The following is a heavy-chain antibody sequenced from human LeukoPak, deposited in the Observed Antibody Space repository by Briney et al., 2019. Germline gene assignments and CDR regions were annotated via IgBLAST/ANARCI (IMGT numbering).Heavy chain of an antibody. D-gene: IGHD6-19*01. V-gene: IGHV4-59*08. J-gene: IGHJ4*02. CDR1: DGSISSYY. Sequence: SETLSLTCTVSDGSISSYYWSWIRQPPGKGLEWIGYIYYSGSTNYNPSLKSRVTISVDTSKNQFSLKLSSVTAADTAVYYCARLRAVAGTGFDYWGQGTLVTVSS. CDR3: ARLRAVAGTGFDY. CDR2: IYYSGST.